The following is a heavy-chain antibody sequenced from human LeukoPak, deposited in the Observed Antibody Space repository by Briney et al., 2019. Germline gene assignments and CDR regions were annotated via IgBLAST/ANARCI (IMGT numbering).Heavy chain of an antibody. CDR3: ARVPYYYDSSGFSRRFYYFDY. CDR2: INHSGST. CDR1: GGSFSGYY. D-gene: IGHD3-22*01. V-gene: IGHV4-34*01. J-gene: IGHJ4*02. Sequence: SETLSLICAVYGGSFSGYYWSWIRQPPGKGLEWIGEINHSGSTNYNPSLKSRVTISVDTSKNQFSLKLSSVTAADTAVYYCARVPYYYDSSGFSRRFYYFDYWGQGTLVTVSS.